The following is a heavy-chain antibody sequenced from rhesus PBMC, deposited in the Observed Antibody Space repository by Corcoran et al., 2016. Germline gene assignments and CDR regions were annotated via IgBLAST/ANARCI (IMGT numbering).Heavy chain of an antibody. Sequence: QVQLQESGPGLVKPSETLSLTCAVSGGSISSGYYYWSWIRQPPGKGLEWIGSITYSGSTSYNPSLKSRVTISRDTSKNQFSLKLSSVTAADTAVYYCARQRAAAGTYYFDYWGQGVLVTVSS. D-gene: IGHD6-25*01. CDR2: ITYSGST. CDR3: ARQRAAAGTYYFDY. J-gene: IGHJ4*01. CDR1: GGSISSGYYY. V-gene: IGHV4-122*02.